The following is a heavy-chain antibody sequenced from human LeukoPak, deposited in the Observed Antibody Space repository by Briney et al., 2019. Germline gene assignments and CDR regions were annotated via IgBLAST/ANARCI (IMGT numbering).Heavy chain of an antibody. V-gene: IGHV3-30*18. D-gene: IGHD4-11*01. CDR1: GFTFSSYG. CDR3: AKAHYSWYYFDY. Sequence: GRSLRLSCAASGFTFSSYGMHWVRQAPGKGLEGVAVISYDGSNKYYADSVKGRFTISRDNSKNTLYLQMNSLRAEDTAVYYCAKAHYSWYYFDYWGQGTLVTVSS. CDR2: ISYDGSNK. J-gene: IGHJ4*02.